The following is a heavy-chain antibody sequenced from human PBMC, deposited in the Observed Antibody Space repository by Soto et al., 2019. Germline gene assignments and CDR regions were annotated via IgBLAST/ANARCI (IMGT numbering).Heavy chain of an antibody. CDR2: IYYSGST. CDR3: ARALYSSGWYVNWFDP. J-gene: IGHJ5*02. Sequence: QVQLQESGPGLVKPSQTLSLTCTVSGGSISSGGYYWSWIRQHPGKGLEWIGYIYYSGSTYYNPSLKSRVTISVDTSKNQFSLKLSSVTAADTAVYYCARALYSSGWYVNWFDPWGQGTLVTVSS. V-gene: IGHV4-31*03. CDR1: GGSISSGGYY. D-gene: IGHD6-19*01.